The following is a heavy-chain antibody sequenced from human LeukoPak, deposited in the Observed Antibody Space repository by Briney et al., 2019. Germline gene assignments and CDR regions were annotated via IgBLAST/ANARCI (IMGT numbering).Heavy chain of an antibody. Sequence: GASVKVSCKASGYTFTGYYMHWVRQAPGQGLEWMGWINPNSGGTNYAQKFQGRVTMTRDTSISTAYMELSRLRSDDTAVYYCARVISDEAVYYYYYYMDVWGKGTTVTVSS. V-gene: IGHV1-2*02. CDR1: GYTFTGYY. CDR2: INPNSGGT. CDR3: ARVISDEAVYYYYYYMDV. D-gene: IGHD6-19*01. J-gene: IGHJ6*03.